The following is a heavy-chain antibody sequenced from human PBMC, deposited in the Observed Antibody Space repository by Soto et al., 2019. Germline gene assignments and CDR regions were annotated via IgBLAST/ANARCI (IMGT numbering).Heavy chain of an antibody. CDR3: AKGDSWSPALVLDI. V-gene: IGHV3-23*01. J-gene: IGHJ3*02. Sequence: EVQLLESGGGLVQPGGSLRLSCAASGFTFSSYAMNWVRQAPGKGLEWVSAISGSGGSTYYADSVKGRFTISRDSSQITVYLQLNSVRAEDPAVYYCAKGDSWSPALVLDIWGQGTMVTVSS. CDR2: ISGSGGST. CDR1: GFTFSSYA.